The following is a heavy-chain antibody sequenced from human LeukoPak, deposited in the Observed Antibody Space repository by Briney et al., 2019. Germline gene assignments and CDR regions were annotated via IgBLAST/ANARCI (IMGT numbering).Heavy chain of an antibody. CDR1: GYSISSGYY. Sequence: SETLSLTCTVSGYSISSGYYWGWIRQPPGKGLEWVGSIYHSGSTYYNPSLKSRVTISVDTSKNQFSLKLSSVTAADTAVYYCARDRVAEDYYYYYGMDVWGQGTTVTVSS. D-gene: IGHD6-19*01. V-gene: IGHV4-38-2*02. CDR2: IYHSGST. CDR3: ARDRVAEDYYYYYGMDV. J-gene: IGHJ6*02.